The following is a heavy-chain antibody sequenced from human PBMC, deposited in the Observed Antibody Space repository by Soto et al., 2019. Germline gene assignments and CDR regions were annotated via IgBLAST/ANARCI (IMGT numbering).Heavy chain of an antibody. CDR1: GFTFSSYA. CDR3: VKELGVVVPAAIYYYGMDV. CDR2: ISSNGGST. V-gene: IGHV3-64D*08. J-gene: IGHJ6*02. D-gene: IGHD2-2*01. Sequence: GGSLRLSCAASGFTFSSYAMHWVRQAPGKGLEYVSAISSNGGSTYYADSVKGRFTISRDNSKNTLYLQMSSLRAEDTAVYYCVKELGVVVPAAIYYYGMDVWGQGTTVTVSS.